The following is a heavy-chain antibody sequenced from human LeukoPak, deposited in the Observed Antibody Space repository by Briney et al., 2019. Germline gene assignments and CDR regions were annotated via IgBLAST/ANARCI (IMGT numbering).Heavy chain of an antibody. V-gene: IGHV3-33*01. CDR3: ARDYGSGIDC. Sequence: PGGSLRLSCAASGLTFSSYGMHWVRPAPGKGLEWVALIWYDGSNKYYGDSVKGRFTISRDNSKNTLYLQMNSLRAEDTAVYYCARDYGSGIDCWGQGTLVTVSS. D-gene: IGHD3-10*01. CDR2: IWYDGSNK. J-gene: IGHJ4*02. CDR1: GLTFSSYG.